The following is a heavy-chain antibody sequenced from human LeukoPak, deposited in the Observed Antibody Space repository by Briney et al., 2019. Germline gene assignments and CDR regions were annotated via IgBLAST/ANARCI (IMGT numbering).Heavy chain of an antibody. D-gene: IGHD1-26*01. CDR2: INPNSGGT. CDR3: ARAGWEDHDAFDI. V-gene: IGHV1-2*04. Sequence: WASVKVSCKASGYTFTSYDISWVRQATGQGLEWMGWINPNSGGTNYAQKFQGWVTMTRDTSISTAYMELSRLRSDDTAVYYCARAGWEDHDAFDIWGQGTMVTVSS. CDR1: GYTFTSYD. J-gene: IGHJ3*02.